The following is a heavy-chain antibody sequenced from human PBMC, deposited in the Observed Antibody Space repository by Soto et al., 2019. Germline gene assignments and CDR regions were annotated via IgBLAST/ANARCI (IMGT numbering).Heavy chain of an antibody. CDR3: ARDPMGRYYGSGSYYFDS. D-gene: IGHD3-10*01. Sequence: QVQLVESGGGVVQPGRSLRLSCAASGFTFSSYAMHWVRQAPGKGLEWVAVISYDGRNKYYADSVKGRFTISRDNSKNTMYLQMNSLRAEDTAVYYCARDPMGRYYGSGSYYFDSWGQGTLVTVSS. V-gene: IGHV3-30-3*01. CDR1: GFTFSSYA. CDR2: ISYDGRNK. J-gene: IGHJ4*02.